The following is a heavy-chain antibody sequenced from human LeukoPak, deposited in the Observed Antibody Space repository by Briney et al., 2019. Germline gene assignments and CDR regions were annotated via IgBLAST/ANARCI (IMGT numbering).Heavy chain of an antibody. J-gene: IGHJ4*02. CDR1: GYTFTNYY. CDR2: INPSGGST. CDR3: ARGTAAITNFDY. V-gene: IGHV1-46*01. D-gene: IGHD2-2*01. Sequence: ASVEVSCKASGYTFTNYYVHWVRQAPGQGLEWMGIINPSGGSTSYAQKFQGRVTMTRDTSTSTVYMELSSLRSEDTAVYYCARGTAAITNFDYWGQGTLVTVSS.